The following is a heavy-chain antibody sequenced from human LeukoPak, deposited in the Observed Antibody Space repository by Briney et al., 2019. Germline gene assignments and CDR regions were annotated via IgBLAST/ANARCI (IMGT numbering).Heavy chain of an antibody. CDR2: ITSSSSYT. CDR3: ARGGLIQRHAFDI. V-gene: IGHV3-21*04. J-gene: IGHJ3*02. CDR1: GITFSNYN. Sequence: PGGSLRLSCAAPGITFSNYNMNWVRQAPGKGLEWISSITSSSSYTFYADSVKGRFTISRDNAKNSLYLQMNSLRGEDTALYYCARGGLIQRHAFDIWGQGTMVTVSS. D-gene: IGHD1-1*01.